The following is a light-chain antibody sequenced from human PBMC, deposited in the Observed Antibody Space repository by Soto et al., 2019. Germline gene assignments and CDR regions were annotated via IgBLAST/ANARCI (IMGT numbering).Light chain of an antibody. CDR3: HQYNNWPPWT. CDR2: GAS. V-gene: IGKV3-15*01. CDR1: QSVSSN. J-gene: IGKJ1*01. Sequence: EIVMTQSPATLSVSPGERATLSCRASQSVSSNLAWYQQKPGQAPRLLIYGASTRATAIPARFSGSGSGTEFTLTTSSLQEEDFAVYYCHQYNNWPPWTFGQGTKVEIK.